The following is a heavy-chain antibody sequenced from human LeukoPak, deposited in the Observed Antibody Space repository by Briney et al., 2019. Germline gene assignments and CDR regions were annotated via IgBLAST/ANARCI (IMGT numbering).Heavy chain of an antibody. Sequence: GGTLRLSCAASGFTFSTYGLNWVRQAPGKGLEWVSYISSSGSTIYYADSVKGRFTISRDNAKNSLYLQMNSLRAEDTAVYYCAELGITMIGGVWGKGTTVTISS. CDR1: GFTFSTYG. V-gene: IGHV3-48*04. CDR2: ISSSGSTI. J-gene: IGHJ6*04. D-gene: IGHD3-10*02. CDR3: AELGITMIGGV.